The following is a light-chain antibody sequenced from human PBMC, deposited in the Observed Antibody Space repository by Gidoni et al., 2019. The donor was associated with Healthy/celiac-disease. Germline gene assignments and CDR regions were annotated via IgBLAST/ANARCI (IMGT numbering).Light chain of an antibody. V-gene: IGKV3-11*01. CDR2: DAS. CDR1: QSVSSY. J-gene: IGKJ3*01. CDR3: QQRSNWPLST. Sequence: EIVLTQSPATLSLSPGERATLSCRASQSVSSYLAWYQQKPGQAPRLLTYDASNRATGIPARFSGSGSGTDFTLTISSLEPEDFAVYYCQQRSNWPLSTFGPGTKVDFK.